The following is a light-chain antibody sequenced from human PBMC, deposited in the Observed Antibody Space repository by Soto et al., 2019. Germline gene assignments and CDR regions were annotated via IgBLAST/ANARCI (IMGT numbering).Light chain of an antibody. CDR1: QSVNRN. Sequence: EIVMTQSPATLSGSGRERSSLCYRVSQSVNRNLAWYQQKPGQAPRLLXXDASSRATGIPATFSGSGSGSDITRTISSLEPEDFAVSYGQQLTDWPPQWTFGQGTKVDIK. J-gene: IGKJ1*01. V-gene: IGKV3-11*01. CDR2: DAS. CDR3: QQLTDWPPQWT.